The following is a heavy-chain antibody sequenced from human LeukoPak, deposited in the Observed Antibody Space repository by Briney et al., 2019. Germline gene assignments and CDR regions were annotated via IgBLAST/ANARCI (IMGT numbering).Heavy chain of an antibody. J-gene: IGHJ4*02. CDR3: ARDGTGSNSGWYIH. Sequence: GGSLRLSCSASGFTFSSYAMYWVRQAPGKGLEYVSAITSNGGSAYYADSVRGRFTISRDNSKNTLYLQMNSLRAEDTAVYYCARDGTGSNSGWYIHWGQGALVTVSS. D-gene: IGHD6-19*01. V-gene: IGHV3-64*04. CDR1: GFTFSSYA. CDR2: ITSNGGSA.